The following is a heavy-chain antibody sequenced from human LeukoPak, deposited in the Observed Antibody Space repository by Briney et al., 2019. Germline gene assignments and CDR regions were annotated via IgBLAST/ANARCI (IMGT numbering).Heavy chain of an antibody. V-gene: IGHV4-4*07. CDR3: ARHESSSPTMLGAFDI. CDR2: IYTSGST. D-gene: IGHD3-22*01. CDR1: GGSISNYY. Sequence: SETLSLTCTVSGGSISNYYWSWIRQPAGKGLEYIGRIYTSGSTNYNPSLKSRVTMSVDTSKNQFSLKLSSVTAADTAVYYCARHESSSPTMLGAFDIWGQGTMVTVSS. J-gene: IGHJ3*02.